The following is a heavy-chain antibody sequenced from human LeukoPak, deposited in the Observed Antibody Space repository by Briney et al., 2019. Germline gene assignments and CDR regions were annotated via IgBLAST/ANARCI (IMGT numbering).Heavy chain of an antibody. V-gene: IGHV4-59*12. CDR3: ARPSVGEGDLSFHDAFNI. D-gene: IGHD3-16*02. CDR2: IFYSGRT. CDR1: GGSISTYY. J-gene: IGHJ3*02. Sequence: KASETLSLTCAVSGGSISTYYWSWIRQPPGKGLEWIGYIFYSGRTNYNPSLKSRVTISVDTSKNQFSLRLSSVTAADTAVYYCARPSVGEGDLSFHDAFNIWGQGTMVTVSS.